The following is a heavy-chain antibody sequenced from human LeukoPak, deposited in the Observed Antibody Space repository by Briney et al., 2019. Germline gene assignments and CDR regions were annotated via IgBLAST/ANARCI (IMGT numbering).Heavy chain of an antibody. J-gene: IGHJ4*02. CDR3: AREGSDFWSGYSKGYCDY. D-gene: IGHD3-3*01. V-gene: IGHV3-48*01. Sequence: GGPLRLSCAVSGFTFSSYNMNWVRRAPGKGLEWVSYIGSSVSTRYYADSVKGRFTISRDNGKHSLYLQMNSLRAEDTAVYCCAREGSDFWSGYSKGYCDYWGQGTLVTVSS. CDR1: GFTFSSYN. CDR2: IGSSVSTR.